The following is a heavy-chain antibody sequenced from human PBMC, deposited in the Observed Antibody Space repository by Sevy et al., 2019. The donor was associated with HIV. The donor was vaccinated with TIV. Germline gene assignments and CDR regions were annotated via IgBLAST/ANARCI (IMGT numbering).Heavy chain of an antibody. Sequence: GSLRLSCTASGFTFGSYAMHWVRQAPGKGLEWVAVISYDGSNKYYADSVKGRFTISRDNSKNTLYLQMNSLRAEDTAVYYCARGSTWVYYYYGTDVWGQGTTVTVSS. V-gene: IGHV3-30-3*01. D-gene: IGHD2-2*01. CDR2: ISYDGSNK. J-gene: IGHJ6*02. CDR3: ARGSTWVYYYYGTDV. CDR1: GFTFGSYA.